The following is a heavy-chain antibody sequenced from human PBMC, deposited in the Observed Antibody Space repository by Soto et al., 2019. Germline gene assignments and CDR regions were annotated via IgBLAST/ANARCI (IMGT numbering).Heavy chain of an antibody. CDR1: GYTFTSYG. J-gene: IGHJ6*02. Sequence: QVQLVQSGAEVKKPGASVKVSCKASGYTFTSYGISWVRQAPGQGLEWMGWISAYNGNTNYAQKLQGRVTMTTDTARSTAYMERRSLGSDDTAVYYCAREGHNWGSAYYYGMDVWGQGTTVTVSS. CDR3: AREGHNWGSAYYYGMDV. V-gene: IGHV1-18*01. CDR2: ISAYNGNT. D-gene: IGHD7-27*01.